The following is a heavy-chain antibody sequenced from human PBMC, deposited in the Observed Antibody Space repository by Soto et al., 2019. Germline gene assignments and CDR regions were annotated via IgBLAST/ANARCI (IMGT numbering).Heavy chain of an antibody. V-gene: IGHV1-3*05. CDR1: GYTFTTYA. Sequence: QVPLVQSGAEEKKPGASVKVSCKASGYTFTTYAMHWVRQAPGQRLEWMGWINAGNGNTKYSQKFQGRVTITRDTSASTAYMELSSLRSEDTAVYYCARSPGAAVDWFDPWGQGTLVTVSS. CDR2: INAGNGNT. J-gene: IGHJ5*02. CDR3: ARSPGAAVDWFDP. D-gene: IGHD6-13*01.